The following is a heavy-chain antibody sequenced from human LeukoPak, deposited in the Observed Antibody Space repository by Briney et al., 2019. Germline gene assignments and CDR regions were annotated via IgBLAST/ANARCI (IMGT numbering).Heavy chain of an antibody. D-gene: IGHD3-9*01. J-gene: IGHJ5*02. CDR3: AKPYSGTILTGWFDP. V-gene: IGHV3-23*01. CDR2: ISDGFGST. Sequence: GGSLRLSCAASGFTFSTYAMSWVRQAPGKGLEWVSAISDGFGSTYYADSVKGRFTISRDNSKNTLYLQMNSLRAEDTALYYCAKPYSGTILTGWFDPWGQGTLVTVSS. CDR1: GFTFSTYA.